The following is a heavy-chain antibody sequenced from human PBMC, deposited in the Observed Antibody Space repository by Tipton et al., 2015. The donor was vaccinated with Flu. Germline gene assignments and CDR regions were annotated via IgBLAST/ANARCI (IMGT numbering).Heavy chain of an antibody. V-gene: IGHV4-59*01. CDR3: AGEAYSSNWPNWFDP. D-gene: IGHD6-13*01. CDR2: FFYSGST. J-gene: IGHJ5*02. CDR1: GGSISPYY. Sequence: LSLTCTVSGGSISPYYWSWIRQPPGKGLEWIGNFFYSGSTNYNPSLKSRITISVDTSKNQLSLTLSSVTAADTAVYYCAGEAYSSNWPNWFDPWGQGTLVTVSS.